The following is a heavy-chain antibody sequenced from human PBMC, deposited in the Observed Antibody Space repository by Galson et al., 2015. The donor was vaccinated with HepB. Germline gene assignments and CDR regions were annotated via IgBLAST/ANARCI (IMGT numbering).Heavy chain of an antibody. CDR3: AREGMGYCSSASCYDAFDI. V-gene: IGHV1-8*01. J-gene: IGHJ3*02. CDR2: MNPNSGNT. CDR1: GYTFSSYD. D-gene: IGHD2-2*01. Sequence: SVKVSCKASGYTFSSYDINWVRQVTGQGLEWMGWMNPNSGNTGYAQKFQGRITMTRSTSINTAYMELSSLSSEDTAVYYCAREGMGYCSSASCYDAFDIWGQGTTVTVSS.